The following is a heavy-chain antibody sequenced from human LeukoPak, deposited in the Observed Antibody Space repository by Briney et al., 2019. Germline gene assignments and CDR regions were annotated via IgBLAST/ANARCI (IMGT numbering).Heavy chain of an antibody. V-gene: IGHV4-4*09. CDR2: ISTSGST. CDR1: AASISNYY. CDR3: ARYGGQIINMVLAGYSFDS. Sequence: PSETLSLTCAVSAASISNYYWSWIRQAPGKGLEWIGYISTSGSTNYNPSLKSRVSISLDTSKNRFSLNLNFVTAADTAVYYCARYGGQIINMVLAGYSFDSWGQGTLVTVSS. J-gene: IGHJ4*02. D-gene: IGHD3-10*01.